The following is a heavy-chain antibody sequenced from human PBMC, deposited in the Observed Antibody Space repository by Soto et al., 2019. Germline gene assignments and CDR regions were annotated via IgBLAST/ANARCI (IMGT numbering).Heavy chain of an antibody. Sequence: EVQLVESGGGLVQPGGSLSLSCAASGLTFSVYWMHWVRQAPGKGLVWVSRIDSDGSTTSYADSVKGRFTISRDNAKSTLYLQMNSLRAEDTAVYYCARPGYSNYGPGVDVWGQGTTVTVSS. CDR2: IDSDGSTT. CDR1: GLTFSVYW. J-gene: IGHJ6*02. CDR3: ARPGYSNYGPGVDV. V-gene: IGHV3-74*01. D-gene: IGHD4-4*01.